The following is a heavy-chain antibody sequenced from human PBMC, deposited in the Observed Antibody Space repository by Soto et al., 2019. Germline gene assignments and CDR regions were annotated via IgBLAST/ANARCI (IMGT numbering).Heavy chain of an antibody. CDR2: ISSSGSPI. Sequence: EVQLVESGGGLVQPGGSLRLSCAASGFTFSSYGMNWVRQAPGKGLEWVSCISSSGSPIHYADSVKGRFTISRDNAKNSLFLQMSSLGDEDTAVYYCALRGDTYAFDYWGQGTLVTVSS. V-gene: IGHV3-48*02. D-gene: IGHD5-18*01. CDR1: GFTFSSYG. J-gene: IGHJ4*02. CDR3: ALRGDTYAFDY.